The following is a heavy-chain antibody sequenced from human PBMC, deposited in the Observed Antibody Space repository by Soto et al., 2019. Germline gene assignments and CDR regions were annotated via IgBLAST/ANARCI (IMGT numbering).Heavy chain of an antibody. V-gene: IGHV4-39*01. J-gene: IGHJ6*03. D-gene: IGHD2-15*01. Sequence: PSETLSLTCTVSGGSISSSSYYWGWIRQPPGKGLEWIGSIYYSGSTYYNPSLKSRVTISVDTSKNQFSLKLSSVTAAYTAVYYCARRINYYYYYMDVWGKGTTVTVSS. CDR1: GGSISSSSYY. CDR3: ARRINYYYYYMDV. CDR2: IYYSGST.